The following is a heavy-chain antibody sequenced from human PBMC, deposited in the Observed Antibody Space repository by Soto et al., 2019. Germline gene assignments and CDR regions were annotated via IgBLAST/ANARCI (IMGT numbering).Heavy chain of an antibody. V-gene: IGHV1-18*01. D-gene: IGHD2-2*01. CDR1: GYTFTSYG. J-gene: IGHJ4*01. CDR3: ARDLNDIVVVPASLGY. Sequence: ASVKVSCKASGYTFTSYGISWVRQAPGQGLEWMGWISAYNGNTNYAQKLQGRVTMTTDTSTSTAYMELRSLRSDDTAVYYCARDLNDIVVVPASLGYWGHGTLVTVSS. CDR2: ISAYNGNT.